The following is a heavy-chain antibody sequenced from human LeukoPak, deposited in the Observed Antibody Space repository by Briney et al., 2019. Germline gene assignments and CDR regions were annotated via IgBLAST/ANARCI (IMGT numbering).Heavy chain of an antibody. CDR3: ARVDSAIYSSEHYYYYGMDV. CDR1: GYNFPCYY. Sequence: SVTCHSTAHGYNFPCYYMHCTRPAPGQGLEWMGWINPNSSGTNYAQKFQGRVTMTRDTSISTTYMELSRLRSDDTAVYYCARVDSAIYSSEHYYYYGMDVWGQGTTVTVAS. CDR2: INPNSSGT. V-gene: IGHV1-2*02. D-gene: IGHD6-25*01. J-gene: IGHJ6*02.